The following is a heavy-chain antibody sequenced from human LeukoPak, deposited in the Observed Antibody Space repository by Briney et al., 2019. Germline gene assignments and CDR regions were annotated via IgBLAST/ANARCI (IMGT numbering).Heavy chain of an antibody. CDR3: AKDPTKEFYYYGSSGPNVDY. CDR1: GFTFSSYA. CDR2: ISGSGGST. V-gene: IGHV3-23*01. J-gene: IGHJ4*02. Sequence: PGGSLRLSCAASGFTFSSYAMSWVRQAPGKGLEWVSAISGSGGSTYYADSVKGRFTISRDNSKNTLYLQMNSLRAEGTAVYYCAKDPTKEFYYYGSSGPNVDYWGQGTLVTVSS. D-gene: IGHD3-22*01.